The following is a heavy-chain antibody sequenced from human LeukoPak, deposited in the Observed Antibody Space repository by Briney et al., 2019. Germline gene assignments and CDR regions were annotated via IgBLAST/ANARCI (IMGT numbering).Heavy chain of an antibody. D-gene: IGHD2-21*02. CDR1: GGSFSGYY. Sequence: SETLSLTCAVYGGSFSGYYWSWIRQPPGKGLEWIGEINHSGSTNYNPSLKSRVTISVDTSKNQFSLKLSSVTAADTAVYYCARGSQMGDHVPWGQGTLVTVSS. CDR2: INHSGST. J-gene: IGHJ5*02. CDR3: ARGSQMGDHVP. V-gene: IGHV4-34*01.